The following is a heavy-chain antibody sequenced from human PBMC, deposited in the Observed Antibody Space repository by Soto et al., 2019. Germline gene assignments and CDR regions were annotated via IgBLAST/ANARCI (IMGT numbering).Heavy chain of an antibody. J-gene: IGHJ6*02. V-gene: IGHV1-2*04. Sequence: ASVKVSCKASGYTFTGYYMHWVRQAPGQGLEWMGWINPNSGGTNYAQKFQGWVTISVDTSKNQFSLKLSSVTAADTAVYYCARGYSSSWYYYYYGMDVWGQGTTVTVSS. CDR2: INPNSGGT. D-gene: IGHD6-13*01. CDR3: ARGYSSSWYYYYYGMDV. CDR1: GYTFTGYY.